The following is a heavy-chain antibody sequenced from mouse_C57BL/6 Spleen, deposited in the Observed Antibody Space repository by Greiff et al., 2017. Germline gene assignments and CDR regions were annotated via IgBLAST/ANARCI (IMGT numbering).Heavy chain of an antibody. D-gene: IGHD1-1*01. Sequence: EVHLVESGPGLVKPSQSLSLTCSVTGYSITSGYYWNWIRQFPGNKLEWMGYISYDGSNNYNPSLKNRISITRDTSKNQFFLKLNSVTTEDTATYYCARERDYYGSSNYAMDYWGQGTSVTVSS. J-gene: IGHJ4*01. CDR2: ISYDGSN. V-gene: IGHV3-6*01. CDR1: GYSITSGYY. CDR3: ARERDYYGSSNYAMDY.